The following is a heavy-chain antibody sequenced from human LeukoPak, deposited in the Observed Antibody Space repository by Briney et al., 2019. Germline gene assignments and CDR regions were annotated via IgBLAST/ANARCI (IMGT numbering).Heavy chain of an antibody. CDR3: ATTQTWELNAFAF. D-gene: IGHD1-26*01. J-gene: IGHJ3*01. V-gene: IGHV4-59*08. CDR1: GGSISSYY. CDR2: IFYSGST. Sequence: SETLSLTCTVPGGSISSYYWSWIRQPPGKGLECIGYIFYSGSTNYNPSLKSRVTISEDTSKTQFSLKLSSVTAADTAVYYCATTQTWELNAFAFCGQGTMVTVSS.